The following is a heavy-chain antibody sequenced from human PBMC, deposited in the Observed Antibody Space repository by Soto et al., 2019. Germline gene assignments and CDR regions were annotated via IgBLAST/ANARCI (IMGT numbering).Heavy chain of an antibody. CDR2: ILNSGRT. Sequence: SETLSLTCTVSGGSISSDDYYWSWIRQPPGKGLEWIGYILNSGRTYYNPSLKSRVTISQDTSKNQFSLRLSSVTVADKAVYYCARGGGYDSFDFWGQGIQVTVSS. D-gene: IGHD2-15*01. V-gene: IGHV4-30-4*01. CDR1: GGSISSDDYY. J-gene: IGHJ4*02. CDR3: ARGGGYDSFDF.